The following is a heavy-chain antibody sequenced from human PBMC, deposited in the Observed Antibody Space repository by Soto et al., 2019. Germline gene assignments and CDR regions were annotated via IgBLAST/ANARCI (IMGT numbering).Heavy chain of an antibody. CDR1: GGSLTGYY. J-gene: IGHJ4*02. D-gene: IGHD5-12*01. Sequence: QVHLQQWGAGLLKPSETLSLTCAVNGGSLTGYYWSWIRQPPGKGLEWIGEIKDGGVTNYSPSLTGRLTMSADTSKNQCSLKLNSVTAADTAVYYCARGQEGIVATHWDQGTLVTVSS. CDR3: ARGQEGIVATH. V-gene: IGHV4-34*01. CDR2: IKDGGVT.